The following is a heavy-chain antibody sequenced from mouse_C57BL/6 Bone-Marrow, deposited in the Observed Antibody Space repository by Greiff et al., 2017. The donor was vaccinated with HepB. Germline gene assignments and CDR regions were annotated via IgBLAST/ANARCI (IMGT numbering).Heavy chain of an antibody. CDR1: GYTFTSYG. V-gene: IGHV1-81*01. CDR3: ARGGYYGSSSGYFDY. J-gene: IGHJ2*01. Sequence: VQLQQSGAELARPGASVKLSCKASGYTFTSYGISWVKQRTGQGLEWIGEIYPRSGNTYYNEKFKGKATLTADKSSSTAYMELRSLTSEDSAVYFCARGGYYGSSSGYFDYWGQGTTLTVSS. D-gene: IGHD1-1*01. CDR2: IYPRSGNT.